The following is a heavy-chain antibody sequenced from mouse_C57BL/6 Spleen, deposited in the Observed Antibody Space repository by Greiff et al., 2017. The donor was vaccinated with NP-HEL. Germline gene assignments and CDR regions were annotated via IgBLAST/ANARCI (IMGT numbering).Heavy chain of an antibody. CDR2: INPSTGGT. J-gene: IGHJ2*01. Sequence: VQLKQSGPELVKPGASVKISCKASGYSFTGYYMNWVKQSPEKSLEWIGEINPSTGGTTYNQKFKAKATLTVDKSSSTAYMQLKSLTSEDSAVYYCARTGLLRSYYFDYWGQGTTLTVSS. V-gene: IGHV1-42*01. CDR1: GYSFTGYY. CDR3: ARTGLLRSYYFDY. D-gene: IGHD1-1*01.